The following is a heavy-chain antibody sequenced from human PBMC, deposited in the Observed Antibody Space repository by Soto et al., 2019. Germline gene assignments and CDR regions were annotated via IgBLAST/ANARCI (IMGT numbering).Heavy chain of an antibody. V-gene: IGHV3-33*01. CDR1: GFTFSSYG. CDR2: IWYDGSNK. J-gene: IGHJ4*02. Sequence: GGSLRLSCAASGFTFSSYGMHWVRQAPGKGLEWVAVIWYDGSNKYYADSVKGRFTISRDNSKNTLYLQMNSLRAEDTAVYYRARDPYGDYAPAYYFDYWGQGTLVTVSS. D-gene: IGHD4-17*01. CDR3: ARDPYGDYAPAYYFDY.